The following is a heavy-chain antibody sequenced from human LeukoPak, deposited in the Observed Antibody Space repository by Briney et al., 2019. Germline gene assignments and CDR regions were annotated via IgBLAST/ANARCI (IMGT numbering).Heavy chain of an antibody. CDR1: GGSISSGDYY. CDR2: IYYSGST. D-gene: IGHD2-2*01. V-gene: IGHV4-30-4*02. J-gene: IGHJ3*02. CDR3: ARDSRLQRQDAFDI. Sequence: PSETLSLTCTVSGGSISSGDYYWSWIRQPPGKGLEWIGYIYYSGSTYYNPSLKSRVTISVDTSKNQFSLKLSSVTAADTAVYYCARDSRLQRQDAFDIWGQGTMVTVSS.